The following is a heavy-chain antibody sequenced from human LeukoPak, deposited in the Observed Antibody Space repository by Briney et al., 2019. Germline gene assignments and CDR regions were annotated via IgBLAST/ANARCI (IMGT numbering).Heavy chain of an antibody. V-gene: IGHV3-74*01. D-gene: IGHD3-10*01. Sequence: GGSLRLSCAASGFTFSSYAMSWVRQAPGKGLVWVSRFLSDGSRTTYADSVKGRFTISGDNAKNTLYLQMNSLRAEDTAVYYCARVGDYGSGFDFWGKGTLVTVSS. CDR1: GFTFSSYA. J-gene: IGHJ4*02. CDR3: ARVGDYGSGFDF. CDR2: FLSDGSRT.